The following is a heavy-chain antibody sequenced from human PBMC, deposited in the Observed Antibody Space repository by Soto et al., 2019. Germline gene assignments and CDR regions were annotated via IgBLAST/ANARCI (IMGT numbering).Heavy chain of an antibody. CDR3: ASSGSKPCFGY. CDR2: IHSGGTT. J-gene: IGHJ4*02. CDR1: GITVSSNY. D-gene: IGHD1-26*01. V-gene: IGHV3-66*01. Sequence: GGSLRLSCSPPGITVSSNYMNWVRQAPGKGLEWVSVIHSGGTTYYADSVKGRFTISRDTSRNTLYLQMNNLRAEDTALYYCASSGSKPCFGYWGKGTLVTVSS.